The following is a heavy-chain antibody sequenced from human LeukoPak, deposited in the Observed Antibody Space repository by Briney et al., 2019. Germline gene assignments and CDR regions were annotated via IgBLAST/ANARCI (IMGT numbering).Heavy chain of an antibody. J-gene: IGHJ4*02. CDR2: IYGGGST. CDR1: GFTVFSNY. Sequence: AGGSLRLSCAASGFTVFSNYMSWVRQAPGKGLEWVSVIYGGGSTYYADSVKGRFTISRHNSKGTLYLEMNSLRPEDTAVYYCARLYGDSYFDYWGQGTLSPSPQ. V-gene: IGHV3-53*04. D-gene: IGHD4-17*01. CDR3: ARLYGDSYFDY.